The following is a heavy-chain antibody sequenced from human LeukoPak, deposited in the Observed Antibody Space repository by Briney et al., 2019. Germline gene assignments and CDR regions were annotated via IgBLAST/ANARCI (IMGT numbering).Heavy chain of an antibody. CDR2: IYYSGST. CDR1: GGSISSSSYY. CDR3: EIGYSYGRESS. J-gene: IGHJ4*02. D-gene: IGHD5-18*01. V-gene: IGHV4-39*07. Sequence: SETLSLTCTVSGGSISSSSYYWGWIRQPPGKGLEWIGSIYYSGSTYYNPSLKSRVTISVDTSKNQFSLKLSSVTAADTAVYYCEIGYSYGRESSWGQGTLVTVSS.